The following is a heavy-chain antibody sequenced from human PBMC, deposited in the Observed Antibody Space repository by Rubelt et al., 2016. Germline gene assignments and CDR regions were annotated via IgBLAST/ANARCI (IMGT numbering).Heavy chain of an antibody. V-gene: IGHV3-23*01. CDR1: GFTFSSYA. J-gene: IGHJ4*02. CDR3: AKGTGPRRGGTDY. Sequence: EVQLLESGGGLVQPGGSLRLSCAASGFTFSSYAMSWVRQAPGKGLEWVSAISGSGGSTDYADSVKGRFTISRDKSKNTLYLQMNSLRAEDTAVYYCAKGTGPRRGGTDYWGQGTLVTVSS. D-gene: IGHD3/OR15-3a*01. CDR2: ISGSGGST.